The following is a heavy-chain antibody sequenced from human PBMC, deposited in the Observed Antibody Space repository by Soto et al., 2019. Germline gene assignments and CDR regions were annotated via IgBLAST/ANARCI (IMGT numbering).Heavy chain of an antibody. V-gene: IGHV1-69*02. Sequence: QVQLVQSGAEVKKPGSSVKVSCKASGGTFSSYTISWVLQAPGQGLEWMGRIIPILGIANYAQKFQGRVTITAEKSTSTAYMELSSLRAEDTAVYYCASNIVVVPAARSDPYYYYYYMDVWGKGTTVPVSS. CDR2: IIPILGIA. D-gene: IGHD2-2*01. CDR3: ASNIVVVPAARSDPYYYYYYMDV. CDR1: GGTFSSYT. J-gene: IGHJ6*03.